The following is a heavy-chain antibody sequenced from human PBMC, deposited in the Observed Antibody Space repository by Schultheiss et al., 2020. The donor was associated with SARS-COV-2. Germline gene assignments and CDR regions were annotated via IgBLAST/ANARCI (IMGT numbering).Heavy chain of an antibody. D-gene: IGHD5/OR15-5a*01. J-gene: IGHJ6*02. CDR2: IVVGSGNT. Sequence: SVKVSCKASGYTFTSYAVQWVRQTRGQRLEWIGWIVVGSGNTNYAQKFQERVTITRDMSTSTAYMELSSLRSEDTAVYYCAADLSTTGPDSSYYGMDVWGQGTTVTVSS. V-gene: IGHV1-58*01. CDR1: GYTFTSYA. CDR3: AADLSTTGPDSSYYGMDV.